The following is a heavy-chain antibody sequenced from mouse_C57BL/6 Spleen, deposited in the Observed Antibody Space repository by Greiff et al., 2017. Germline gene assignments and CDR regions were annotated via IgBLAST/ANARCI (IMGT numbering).Heavy chain of an antibody. Sequence: QVQLQQPGAELVKPGASVKLSCKASGYTFPSYWMHWVKQRPGRGLEWIGRIDPNSGGTKYTEKFKSKATLTVDKPASTAYMQLSSQTSEDSSVYCGARWATVIARDLDWYFDVWGTGTTVTVSS. CDR3: ARWATVIARDLDWYFDV. V-gene: IGHV1-72*01. D-gene: IGHD1-1*01. CDR2: IDPNSGGT. CDR1: GYTFPSYW. J-gene: IGHJ1*03.